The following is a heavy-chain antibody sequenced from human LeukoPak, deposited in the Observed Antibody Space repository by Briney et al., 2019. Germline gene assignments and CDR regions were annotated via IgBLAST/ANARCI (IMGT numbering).Heavy chain of an antibody. J-gene: IGHJ4*01. D-gene: IGHD1-26*01. V-gene: IGHV3-7*01. CDR1: GFTFSSYW. CDR2: IKQDGKEK. CDR3: TRVRLVVGAAKPSYFDY. Sequence: GGSLRLSCAASGFTFSSYWMSWVRQAPGKGLEWVANIKQDGKEKCYVDSVKGRFTISRDNAKNSLYLQMNSLRAEDTAVYYCTRVRLVVGAAKPSYFDYWGQGTLVTVSS.